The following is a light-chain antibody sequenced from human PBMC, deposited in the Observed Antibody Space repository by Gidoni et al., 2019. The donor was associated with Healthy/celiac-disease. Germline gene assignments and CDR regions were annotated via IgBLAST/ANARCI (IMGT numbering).Light chain of an antibody. CDR3: QKYYSTPYT. CDR1: QSVLYRSNNKNY. J-gene: IGKJ2*01. Sequence: DIVMTQSPDSLPLSLGERATISCKSNQSVLYRSNNKNYLDWYQKKQGQPPKMLIYWASTRESGVPDRFSGSGSGTDFTLTISSLQAEDVAVYYCQKYYSTPYTFGQGTKLEIK. CDR2: WAS. V-gene: IGKV4-1*01.